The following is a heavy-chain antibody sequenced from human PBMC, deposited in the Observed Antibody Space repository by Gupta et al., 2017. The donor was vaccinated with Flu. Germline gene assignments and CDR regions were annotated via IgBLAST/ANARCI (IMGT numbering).Heavy chain of an antibody. V-gene: IGHV3-23*01. CDR2: ISGSGGST. D-gene: IGHD4-17*01. CDR3: AKDQELRWRSYYYYGMDV. J-gene: IGHJ6*02. Sequence: EVQLLESGGGLVQPGGSLRLSCAASGFTFSSYAMSWVRQAPGKGLEWVSAISGSGGSTYYADSVKGRFTISRDNSKNTLYLQMNSLRAEDTAVYYCAKDQELRWRSYYYYGMDVWGQGTTVTVSS. CDR1: GFTFSSYA.